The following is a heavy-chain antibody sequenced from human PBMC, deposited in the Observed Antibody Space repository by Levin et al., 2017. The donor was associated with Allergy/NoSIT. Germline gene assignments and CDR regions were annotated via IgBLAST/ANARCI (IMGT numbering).Heavy chain of an antibody. CDR2: IWYDGSNK. V-gene: IGHV3-33*01. CDR1: GFTFSSFG. CDR3: ARGAADAPYHYYYYMDV. D-gene: IGHD6-13*01. Sequence: GESLKISCAASGFTFSSFGIHWVRQAPGKGLEWVALIWYDGSNKYYADSVKGRFTISRDNPKNTLYLQVNSLRAEDTAVYYCARGAADAPYHYYYYMDVWGKGTTVTVSS. J-gene: IGHJ6*03.